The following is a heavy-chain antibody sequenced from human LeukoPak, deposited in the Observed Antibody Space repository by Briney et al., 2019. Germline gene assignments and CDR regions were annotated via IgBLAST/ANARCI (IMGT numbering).Heavy chain of an antibody. J-gene: IGHJ4*02. CDR2: ISSSGSTI. V-gene: IGHV3-11*01. CDR1: GFTFSDYY. CDR3: ARERRLRETDS. Sequence: PGGSLRLSCAASGFTFSDYYMSWLRQAPGKGLEWVSYISSSGSTIVYADSVKGRFTVSRDNAKNSVFLQMNSLRAEDTAVYYCARERRLRETDSWGQGTLVTVSS. D-gene: IGHD4-17*01.